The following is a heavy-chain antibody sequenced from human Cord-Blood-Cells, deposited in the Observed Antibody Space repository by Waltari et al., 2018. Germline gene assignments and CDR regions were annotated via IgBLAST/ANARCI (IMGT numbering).Heavy chain of an antibody. CDR1: GGTFSSYA. CDR2: IIPIFGTA. D-gene: IGHD2-2*01. V-gene: IGHV1-69*12. CDR3: ATYSEGYCSSTSCYDY. Sequence: QVQLVQSGAEVKKPGSSVKVSCKASGGTFSSYAISWVRQAPGQGLEWMGGIIPIFGTASYAQKFQGRVTITADESTSTAYMELSSLRSEDTAVYYCATYSEGYCSSTSCYDYWGQGTLVTVSS. J-gene: IGHJ4*02.